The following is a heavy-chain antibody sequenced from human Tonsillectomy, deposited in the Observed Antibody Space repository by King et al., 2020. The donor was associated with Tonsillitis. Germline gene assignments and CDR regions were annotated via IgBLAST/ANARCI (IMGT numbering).Heavy chain of an antibody. CDR2: IYYSGST. CDR3: ALNFYGSGSYNRASEY. D-gene: IGHD3-10*01. V-gene: IGHV4-39*02. Sequence: LQLQESGPGLVKPSETLSLTCTVSGGSISSSSYYWGWIRQPPGKGLEWIGTIYYSGSTYYNPSLKSRVSRSVEKSKNHFSLKLSPVTAADTAVYYCALNFYGSGSYNRASEYWGQGTLVTVSS. CDR1: GGSISSSSYY. J-gene: IGHJ4*01.